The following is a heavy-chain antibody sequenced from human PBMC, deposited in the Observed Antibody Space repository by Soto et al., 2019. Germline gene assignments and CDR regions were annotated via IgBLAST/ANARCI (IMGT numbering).Heavy chain of an antibody. Sequence: SVKVSCKASGGTFSSYAISWVRQAPGQGLEWMGGIIPIFGTANYAQKFQGRVTITADKSTSTAYMELSSLRSEDTAVYYCARWSFYGDSAYYFDYWGQGTLVTVSS. CDR3: ARWSFYGDSAYYFDY. CDR2: IIPIFGTA. D-gene: IGHD4-17*01. CDR1: GGTFSSYA. J-gene: IGHJ4*02. V-gene: IGHV1-69*06.